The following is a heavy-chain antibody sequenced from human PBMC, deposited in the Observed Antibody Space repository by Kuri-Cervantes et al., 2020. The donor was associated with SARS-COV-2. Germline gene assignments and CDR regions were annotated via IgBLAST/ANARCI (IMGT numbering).Heavy chain of an antibody. CDR3: AGALISSSWAYYMGV. V-gene: IGHV4-4*07. CDR2: IYTSGST. CDR1: GGSISSYY. D-gene: IGHD6-13*01. Sequence: ESLKISCTVSGGSISSYYWSWIRQPAGKGLEWIGRIYTSGSTNYNPSLKSRVTISVDTSKNQFSLKLSSVTAADTAVYYCAGALISSSWAYYMGVWGKGTTVTVSS. J-gene: IGHJ6*03.